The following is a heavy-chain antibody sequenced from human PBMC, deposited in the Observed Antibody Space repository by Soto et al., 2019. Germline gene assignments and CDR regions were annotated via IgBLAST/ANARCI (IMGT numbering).Heavy chain of an antibody. CDR2: ISSNGGGT. V-gene: IGHV3-64*01. D-gene: IGHD6-13*01. CDR1: GFTFSSYA. J-gene: IGHJ4*02. CDR3: ARGAQYSSSWGPATLPIDY. Sequence: GGSLRLSCATSGFTFSSYAMHWVRQAPGKGLDYVSGISSNGGGTYYANSVKGRFTISRDNSKNTLFLQMGSLRAEDMAVYYCARGAQYSSSWGPATLPIDYWGQGTLVTVSS.